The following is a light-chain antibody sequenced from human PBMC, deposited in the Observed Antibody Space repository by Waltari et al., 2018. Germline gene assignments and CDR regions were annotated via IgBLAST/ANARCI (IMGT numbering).Light chain of an antibody. CDR3: YSYAGSSTWV. CDR2: EGS. Sequence: QSALTQPASVSGSPGQSITISCTGTSGDVGGYNVVSWYQRHPDKVPKLIIYEGSKRPSGISDRFSGSKSVTTASMTISGLQTEDEAEYYCYSYAGSSTWVFGGGTQLTVV. CDR1: SGDVGGYNV. V-gene: IGLV2-23*01. J-gene: IGLJ3*02.